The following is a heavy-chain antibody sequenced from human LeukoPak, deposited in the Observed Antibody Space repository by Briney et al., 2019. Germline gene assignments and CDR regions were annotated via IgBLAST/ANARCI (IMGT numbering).Heavy chain of an antibody. D-gene: IGHD6-25*01. CDR3: ARERDSSGRMLFDI. Sequence: GASVKVSCKASGYTFTSYGISWVRQAPGQGLEWMGRIIPILGIANYAQKFQGRVTITADKSTSTAYMELSSLRSEDTAVYYCARERDSSGRMLFDIWGQGTMVTVSS. CDR2: IIPILGIA. J-gene: IGHJ3*02. V-gene: IGHV1-69*04. CDR1: GYTFTSYG.